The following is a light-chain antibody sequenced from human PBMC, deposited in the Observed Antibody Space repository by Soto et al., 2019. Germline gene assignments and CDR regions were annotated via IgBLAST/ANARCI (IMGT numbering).Light chain of an antibody. CDR1: SNVGRHE. J-gene: IGLJ2*01. CDR2: ATR. Sequence: QSVVTQPPSVSGTPGQGVIISCSNVGRHEGSWYQQVRGMAPKLLIHATRQRPSGVPDRFSASKSGTSASLAIRGLQSDDEADYFCSSWDDSLSGVVFGGGTKVTVL. CDR3: SSWDDSLSGVV. V-gene: IGLV1-44*01.